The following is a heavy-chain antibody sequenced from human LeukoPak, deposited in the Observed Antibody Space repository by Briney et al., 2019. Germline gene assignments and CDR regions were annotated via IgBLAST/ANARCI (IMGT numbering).Heavy chain of an antibody. CDR3: VRVLSRWLFFDY. Sequence: ASVKVSCTASAYTFTGYYLYWVRQTPGQERERMGGIIPNSIGKKYAHKFQGRVTMTRGTSISTDYMERSSVRSQDTGVYICVRVLSRWLFFDYWGEGTLVTV. D-gene: IGHD3-9*01. CDR1: AYTFTGYY. CDR2: IIPNSIGK. J-gene: IGHJ4*02. V-gene: IGHV1-2*02.